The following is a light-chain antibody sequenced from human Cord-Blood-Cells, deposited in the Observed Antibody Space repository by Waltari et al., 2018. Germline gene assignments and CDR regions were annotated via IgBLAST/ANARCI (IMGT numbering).Light chain of an antibody. V-gene: IGLV3-19*01. CDR2: GKN. CDR1: SLRSYY. J-gene: IGLJ2*01. Sequence: SSELTQDPAVSVALGQTVRITCQGDSLRSYYASWYQKKPGQAPVLVIYGKNNRPSGIPDPFSGSSSGNTASLTITGAQAEDEADYYCNSRDSSGNHLVFGGGTKLTVL. CDR3: NSRDSSGNHLV.